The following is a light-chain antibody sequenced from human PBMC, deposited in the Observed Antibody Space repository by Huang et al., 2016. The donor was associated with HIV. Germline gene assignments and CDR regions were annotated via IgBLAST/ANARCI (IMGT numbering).Light chain of an antibody. CDR2: DAS. Sequence: EIVLTQSPVTLSLSPADTASLLCRANHHISNSLAWYQLRPGQAPRLIIYDASKRATDVQARFSGSGSGTDFTLTINRLQPEDFAVYYCQQRTILITFGQGTRL. J-gene: IGKJ5*01. CDR1: HHISNS. V-gene: IGKV3-11*01. CDR3: QQRTILIT.